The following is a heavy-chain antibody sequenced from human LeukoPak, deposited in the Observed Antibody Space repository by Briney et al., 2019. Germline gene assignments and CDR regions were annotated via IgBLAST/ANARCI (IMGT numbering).Heavy chain of an antibody. CDR1: GFTLCSYQ. Sequence: GGALRHSCAASGFTLCSYQMNWVRPAAGKGLEWVSYISSSGSTKYYPASVKGRFTISRDNAKNSLYLQMNTLRAEDTAVYYCSIPSMAWLDYWGQGTLVTVSS. D-gene: IGHD6-6*01. V-gene: IGHV3-48*03. J-gene: IGHJ4*02. CDR3: SIPSMAWLDY. CDR2: ISSSGSTK.